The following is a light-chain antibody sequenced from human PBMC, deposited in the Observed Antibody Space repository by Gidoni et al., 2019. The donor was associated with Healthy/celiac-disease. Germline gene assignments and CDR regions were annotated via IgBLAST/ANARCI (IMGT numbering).Light chain of an antibody. V-gene: IGKV1-39*01. J-gene: IGKJ3*01. Sequence: DIQMTQSPSSLSASVGDRVTITCRASQSISSYLNWYQQKPGKAPKLLIYAASSLQSGVPSRFSGSGSGTDFTLTISSRQPEDFATYYCQQSYSTPLLTFGPXTKVDIK. CDR2: AAS. CDR3: QQSYSTPLLT. CDR1: QSISSY.